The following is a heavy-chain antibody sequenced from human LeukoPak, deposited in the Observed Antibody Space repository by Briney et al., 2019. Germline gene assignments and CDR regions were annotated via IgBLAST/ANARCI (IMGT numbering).Heavy chain of an antibody. J-gene: IGHJ4*02. CDR3: AKEGRSGWYSGY. CDR2: ISYDGSNK. D-gene: IGHD6-19*01. V-gene: IGHV3-30*18. Sequence: GGSLRLSCAASGFTFSSYGMHWVRQTPGKGLEWVAVISYDGSNKYYADSVKGRFTISRDNSKNTLYLQMNSLRAEDTAVYYCAKEGRSGWYSGYWGQGTLVTVSS. CDR1: GFTFSSYG.